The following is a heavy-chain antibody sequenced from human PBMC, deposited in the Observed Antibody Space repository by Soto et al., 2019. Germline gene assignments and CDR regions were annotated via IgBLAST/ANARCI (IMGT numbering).Heavy chain of an antibody. J-gene: IGHJ6*03. D-gene: IGHD2-15*01. Sequence: GGSLRLSCAASGFTFSNYGMHWVRQAPGKGLEWVAFIWYDGSNEYYADSVRGRFTISRDNSKDTLSLQINTLRAEDTAVYYCARDHLYCSGGSCHGYYYYYMDVWGKGTTVTVSS. CDR1: GFTFSNYG. V-gene: IGHV3-33*01. CDR3: ARDHLYCSGGSCHGYYYYYMDV. CDR2: IWYDGSNE.